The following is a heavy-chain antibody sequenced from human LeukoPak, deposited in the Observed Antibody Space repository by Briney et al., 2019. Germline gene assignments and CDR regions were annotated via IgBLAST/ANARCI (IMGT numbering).Heavy chain of an antibody. D-gene: IGHD1-26*01. CDR3: ARDLSLAMPGGFDY. CDR2: ISSGSDYI. CDR1: GFTFSRYS. Sequence: GGSLRLSCAASGFTFSRYSMNWVREAPGKGLEWVSTISSGSDYIYYADSVRGRFTISRDNFRNSVFLEVNSLRAEDTAIYYCARDLSLAMPGGFDYWGQGILVTVSS. V-gene: IGHV3-21*01. J-gene: IGHJ4*02.